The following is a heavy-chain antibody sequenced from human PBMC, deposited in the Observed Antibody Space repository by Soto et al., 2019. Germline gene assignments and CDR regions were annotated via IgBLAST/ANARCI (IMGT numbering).Heavy chain of an antibody. CDR3: ARGRKFNCFDP. CDR1: GGVISSGGYS. Sequence: SETLSLTCTVSGGVISSGGYSYTWIRQAPGQGLEWIGYIYHSGTTFYNPSLKSRVTISVHTSKNQFSLNLNSVTAADTAVYYFARGRKFNCFDPWGQGILVTVSS. V-gene: IGHV4-30-2*01. CDR2: IYHSGTT. J-gene: IGHJ5*02.